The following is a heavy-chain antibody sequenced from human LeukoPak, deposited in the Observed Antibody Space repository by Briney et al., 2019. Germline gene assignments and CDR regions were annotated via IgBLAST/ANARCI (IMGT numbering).Heavy chain of an antibody. D-gene: IGHD1-26*01. CDR2: INPKSGGT. V-gene: IGHV1-2*02. Sequence: GASVKVSCKASGYTFTGYYMHWVRQAPGQGLEWMGWINPKSGGTNYAQKFQGRVTMTRDTSISTAYMELSRLRSDDTAVYYCARHMSGSYYDALDIWGQGTMVTVSS. CDR1: GYTFTGYY. J-gene: IGHJ3*02. CDR3: ARHMSGSYYDALDI.